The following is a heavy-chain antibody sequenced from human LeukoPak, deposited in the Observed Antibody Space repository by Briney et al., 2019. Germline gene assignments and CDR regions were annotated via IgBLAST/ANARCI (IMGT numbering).Heavy chain of an antibody. CDR2: IYHSGST. D-gene: IGHD6-19*01. CDR1: GGSFSGYY. J-gene: IGHJ4*02. CDR3: ARTYSSGHDY. V-gene: IGHV4-30-2*01. Sequence: SETLSLTCAVYGGSFSGYYWSWIRQPPGKGLEWIGYIYHSGSTYYNPSLKSRVTISVDRSKNQFSLKLSSVTAADTAVYYCARTYSSGHDYWGQGTLVTVSS.